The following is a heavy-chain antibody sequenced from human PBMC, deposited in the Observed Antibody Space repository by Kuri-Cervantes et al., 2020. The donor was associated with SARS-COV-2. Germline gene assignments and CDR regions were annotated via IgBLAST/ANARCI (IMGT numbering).Heavy chain of an antibody. D-gene: IGHD3-22*01. CDR1: GFSLSRYT. J-gene: IGHJ4*02. CDR2: ISGSGSYI. CDR3: ATDYIYSSEPFDY. V-gene: IGHV3-21*04. Sequence: GGSLRLSCAASGFSLSRYTMNWVRQAPGKALEWVSSISGSGSYIYYADSVKGRFTISRDNAKNSLYLQMNSLRAEDTAVYYCATDYIYSSEPFDYWGQGTLVTVSS.